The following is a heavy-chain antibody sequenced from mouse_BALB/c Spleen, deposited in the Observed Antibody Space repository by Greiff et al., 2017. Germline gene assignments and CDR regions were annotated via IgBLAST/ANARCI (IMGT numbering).Heavy chain of an antibody. CDR3: ARERYDGYYNYFDY. D-gene: IGHD2-3*01. CDR1: GFSLTGYG. CDR2: IWGDGST. Sequence: VKLVESGPGLVAPSQSLSITCTVSGFSLTGYGVNWVRQPPGKGPEWLGMIWGDGSTDYNSALKSRLSISKDNSKSQVFLKMNSLQTDDTARYYCARERYDGYYNYFDYWGQGTTLTVSS. V-gene: IGHV2-6-7*01. J-gene: IGHJ2*01.